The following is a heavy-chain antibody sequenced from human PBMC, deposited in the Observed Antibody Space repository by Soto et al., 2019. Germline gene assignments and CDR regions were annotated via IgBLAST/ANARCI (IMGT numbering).Heavy chain of an antibody. J-gene: IGHJ6*02. D-gene: IGHD6-19*01. CDR2: IYYSGST. CDR3: ARDRLVGSSCWEIHYYYYGMDV. V-gene: IGHV4-30-4*01. CDR1: GGSISSGDYY. Sequence: SETLSLTCTVSGGSISSGDYYWSWIRQPPGKGLEWIGYIYYSGSTYYNPSLKSRVTISVDTSKNQFSLKLSSVTAADTAVYYCARDRLVGSSCWEIHYYYYGMDVWGQGTTVTVSS.